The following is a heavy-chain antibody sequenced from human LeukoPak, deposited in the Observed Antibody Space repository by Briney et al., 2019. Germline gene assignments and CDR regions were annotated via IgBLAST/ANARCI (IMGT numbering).Heavy chain of an antibody. D-gene: IGHD2-15*01. J-gene: IGHJ4*02. CDR3: ARRSCSGGTCYLAF. V-gene: IGHV5-51*01. CDR1: GYTFTSYW. Sequence: GESLKISCKTSGYTFTSYWIGWVRQTPGKGLEWMGIIYPGDSEISYSPSFQGRVTISADKSINTAYLQWSSLEASDTAMYYCARRSCSGGTCYLAFWGQGTLVTVSS. CDR2: IYPGDSEI.